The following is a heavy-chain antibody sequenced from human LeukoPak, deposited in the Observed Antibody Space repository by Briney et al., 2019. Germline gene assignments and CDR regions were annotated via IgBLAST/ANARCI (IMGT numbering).Heavy chain of an antibody. D-gene: IGHD2-15*01. CDR1: GFTFSSYG. Sequence: PGGSLRLSCAASGFTFSSYGMHWVRQAPGKGLEWVAVIWYGGSNKYYADSVKGRFTISRDNSKNTLYLQMNSLRAEDTAVYYCAKVYRPRVALDAFDIWGQGTMVTVSS. CDR2: IWYGGSNK. J-gene: IGHJ3*02. CDR3: AKVYRPRVALDAFDI. V-gene: IGHV3-30*02.